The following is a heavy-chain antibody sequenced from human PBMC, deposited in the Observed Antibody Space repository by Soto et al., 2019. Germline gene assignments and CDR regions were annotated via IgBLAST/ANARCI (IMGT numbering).Heavy chain of an antibody. J-gene: IGHJ6*02. D-gene: IGHD2-2*02. Sequence: QVQMVESGGGVVQPGRSLRLTCSASGFLFSDFGMHWVRQAPGKGLEWVAVISYDGSSQYYGESVKGRFTISRDDSDHILQLQMTSLRPDDTAVYHCARAGYCTRGNCYNYYSYGMDVWGQGTTVTVSS. CDR1: GFLFSDFG. CDR3: ARAGYCTRGNCYNYYSYGMDV. CDR2: ISYDGSSQ. V-gene: IGHV3-30*03.